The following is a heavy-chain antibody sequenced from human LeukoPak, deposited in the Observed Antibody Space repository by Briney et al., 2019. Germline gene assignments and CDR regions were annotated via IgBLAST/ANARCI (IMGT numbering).Heavy chain of an antibody. J-gene: IGHJ4*02. CDR3: ARLAYGGNFFDY. V-gene: IGHV1-18*01. CDR1: GYSFSNYD. CDR2: ISAYNANT. Sequence: PGASVKVSCKASGYSFSNYDISWVRQAPGQGLEWMGWISAYNANTNYTQKLQGRVTMTTDTSTSTSYMELRSLRSDDTAVYYCARLAYGGNFFDYWGQGTLVTVSS. D-gene: IGHD4-23*01.